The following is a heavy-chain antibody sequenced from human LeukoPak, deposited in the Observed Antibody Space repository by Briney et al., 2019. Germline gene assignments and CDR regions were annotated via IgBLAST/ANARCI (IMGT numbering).Heavy chain of an antibody. V-gene: IGHV3-48*02. CDR3: ARDHDWAFDL. CDR1: GFPFGSYV. CDR2: INHNTEMI. D-gene: IGHD3-9*01. Sequence: GGSLRLSCEASGFPFGSYVMSWVRQAPGKGLEWIAYINHNTEMIFYPDFVKGRFTISRDNAKNSLYLQMNALRYEDTAIYYCARDHDWAFDLWGQGTLVTVSS. J-gene: IGHJ4*02.